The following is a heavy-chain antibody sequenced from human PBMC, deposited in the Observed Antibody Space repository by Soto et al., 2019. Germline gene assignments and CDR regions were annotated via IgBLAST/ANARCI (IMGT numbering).Heavy chain of an antibody. Sequence: VESLSTSCKGSGDSFTSYGIIWVLQMPGKGLEGMGRIDPSDSYTNYSPSFQGHVTISADKSISTAYLQWSSLKASDTAMYYCARHGTYYDILTGPYYYGMDVWGQGTTVTVSS. V-gene: IGHV5-10-1*01. CDR2: IDPSDSYT. D-gene: IGHD3-9*01. CDR1: GDSFTSYG. J-gene: IGHJ6*02. CDR3: ARHGTYYDILTGPYYYGMDV.